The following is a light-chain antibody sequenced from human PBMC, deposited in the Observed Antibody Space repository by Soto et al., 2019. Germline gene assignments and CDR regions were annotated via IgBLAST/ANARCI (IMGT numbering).Light chain of an antibody. J-gene: IGLJ1*01. CDR2: DVS. Sequence: QSALTQPASVSGSPGQSITISCTGTSSDVGNYKYVSWYQQHPGEAPKLIIYDVSNRSSGVADRFSGSKSGNTVPLTISGLQADDETDYYCLSYTSRGTYVFGTGTKLTVL. V-gene: IGLV2-14*03. CDR3: LSYTSRGTYV. CDR1: SSDVGNYKY.